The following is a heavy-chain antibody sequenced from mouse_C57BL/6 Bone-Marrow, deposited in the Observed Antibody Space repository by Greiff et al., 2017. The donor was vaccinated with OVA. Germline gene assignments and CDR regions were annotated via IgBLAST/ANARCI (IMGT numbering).Heavy chain of an antibody. D-gene: IGHD1-1*01. CDR1: GFTFTDYY. Sequence: EVHLVESGGGLVQPGGSLSLSCAASGFTFTDYYMSWVRQPPGKALEWLGFIRNKANGYTTEYSASVKGRFTISRDNSQSILYLQMNALRAEDSATYYCARYKGGYGSSYEDYWGQGTTLTVSS. J-gene: IGHJ2*01. V-gene: IGHV7-3*01. CDR2: IRNKANGYTT. CDR3: ARYKGGYGSSYEDY.